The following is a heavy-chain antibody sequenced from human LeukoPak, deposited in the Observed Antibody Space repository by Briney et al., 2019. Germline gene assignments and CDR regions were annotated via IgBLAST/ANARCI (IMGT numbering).Heavy chain of an antibody. D-gene: IGHD3-10*01. CDR3: ARDQAPTLYGSGSYYNPWYYYGMDV. Sequence: GGSLRLSCAASGFTFSSYSMTWVRQAPGKGLEWVSSISSSSSYIYYADSVKGRFTISRDNAKNSLYLQMNSLRAEDTAVYYCARDQAPTLYGSGSYYNPWYYYGMDVWGQGTTVTVSS. V-gene: IGHV3-21*01. CDR2: ISSSSSYI. J-gene: IGHJ6*02. CDR1: GFTFSSYS.